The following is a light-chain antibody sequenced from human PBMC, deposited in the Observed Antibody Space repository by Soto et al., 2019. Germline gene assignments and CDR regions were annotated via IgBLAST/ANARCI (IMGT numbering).Light chain of an antibody. J-gene: IGKJ2*01. CDR3: QQYNSLYT. Sequence: DIVMTQSPDSLAVSLGERATLNCKSNQSLLDSSNNKDYLTWYQQKPGQPPKLIIYWASTREFGVPDRFSGSGSETEFTLTISSLQPDDSATYYCQQYNSLYTFGQGIKVDIK. CDR1: QSLLDSSNNKDY. CDR2: WAS. V-gene: IGKV4-1*01.